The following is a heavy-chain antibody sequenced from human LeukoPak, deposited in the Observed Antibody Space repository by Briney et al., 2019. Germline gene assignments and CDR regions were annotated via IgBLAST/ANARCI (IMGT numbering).Heavy chain of an antibody. CDR3: AREAQYSSSWYGAEYFQH. V-gene: IGHV1-18*01. CDR1: GYTFTSYG. J-gene: IGHJ1*01. CDR2: ISAYNGNT. D-gene: IGHD6-13*01. Sequence: ASVKVSCKASGYTFTSYGISWVRQAPGQGLEWMGWISAYNGNTNYAQKLQGRVTMTTDTSTSTAYMELRSLRSGDTAVYYCAREAQYSSSWYGAEYFQHWGQGTLVTVSS.